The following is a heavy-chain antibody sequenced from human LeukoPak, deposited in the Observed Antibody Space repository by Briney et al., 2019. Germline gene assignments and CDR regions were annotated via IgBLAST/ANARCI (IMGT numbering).Heavy chain of an antibody. CDR2: IYSGGST. Sequence: GGSLRLSCAASGFTVSNHYMSGVRQVPGKGLEWVSVIYSGGSTFYTDSVKGRFTISRDNSKNTLYLQMNSLRAEDTAVYYCARDSWDYVGGQGTLVTVSS. V-gene: IGHV3-53*01. J-gene: IGHJ4*02. CDR3: ARDSWDYV. D-gene: IGHD3-16*01. CDR1: GFTVSNHY.